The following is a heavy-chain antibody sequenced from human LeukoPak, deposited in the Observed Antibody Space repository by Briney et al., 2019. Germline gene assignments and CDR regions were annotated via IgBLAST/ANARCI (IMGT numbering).Heavy chain of an antibody. CDR1: GGSISSYY. CDR3: ATGGRWELFDY. V-gene: IGHV4-59*01. D-gene: IGHD1-26*01. Sequence: PSETLSLTCTVSGGSISSYYWSWIRQPPGKGLEWIGYIYYSGSTNYNPSLKSRVTISVDTSKNQFSLKLSSVTAADTAVYYCATGGRWELFDYWGQGTLVTVSS. CDR2: IYYSGST. J-gene: IGHJ4*02.